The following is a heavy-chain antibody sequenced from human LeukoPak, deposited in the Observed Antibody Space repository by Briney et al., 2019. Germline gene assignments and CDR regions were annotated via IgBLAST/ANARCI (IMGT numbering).Heavy chain of an antibody. CDR3: AKGSGYSYGYMGY. CDR1: GFTVSSNY. V-gene: IGHV3-53*01. J-gene: IGHJ4*02. CDR2: IYSGGST. D-gene: IGHD5-18*01. Sequence: PGGSLRLSCAASGFTVSSNYMSWVRQAPGKGLEWVSVIYSGGSTYYADSVKGRFTISRDNSKNTLYLQMNSLRAEDTAVYYCAKGSGYSYGYMGYWGQGTLVTVSS.